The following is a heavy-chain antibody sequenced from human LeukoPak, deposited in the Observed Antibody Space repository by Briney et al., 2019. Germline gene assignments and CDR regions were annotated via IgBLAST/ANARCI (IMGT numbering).Heavy chain of an antibody. D-gene: IGHD3-10*01. Sequence: ASVKVSCKASGYTFTGYYMHWVRQAPGQGLGWMGWINPNSGGTNYAQKFQGRVTMTRDMSTSTVYMELSSLRSEDTAAYYCARDKDYGSGSYILVYWGQGTLVTVSS. CDR3: ARDKDYGSGSYILVY. CDR2: INPNSGGT. CDR1: GYTFTGYY. J-gene: IGHJ4*02. V-gene: IGHV1-2*02.